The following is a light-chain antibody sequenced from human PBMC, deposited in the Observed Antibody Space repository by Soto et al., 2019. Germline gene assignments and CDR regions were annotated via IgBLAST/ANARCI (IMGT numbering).Light chain of an antibody. Sequence: QSALTQPASVSGLPGQSITISSNGTATDIGYYNFVSWYQQHPGRAPKLLIYEVVSRPSGVSDRFSASKSGNTAFLTISEFQPDDEADYFCSSYTTSTTRVFGGGTKLTVL. CDR1: ATDIGYYNF. CDR2: EVV. J-gene: IGLJ3*02. V-gene: IGLV2-14*01. CDR3: SSYTTSTTRV.